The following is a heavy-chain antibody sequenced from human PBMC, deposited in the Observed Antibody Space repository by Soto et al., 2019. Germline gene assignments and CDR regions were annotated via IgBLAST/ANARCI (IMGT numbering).Heavy chain of an antibody. CDR3: ARVAYYDISDNDAFDI. CDR2: IYYSGRI. J-gene: IGHJ3*02. D-gene: IGHD3-22*01. V-gene: IGHV4-30-4*01. CDR1: GGSISSGDYY. Sequence: QVHLQESGPGLVKPSQTLSLTCTVSGGSISSGDYYWSWIRQPPGKGLEWIGYIYYSGRIYYNPSLKSRVTISVDTSKNQFSLKLSSVTAADTAVYYCARVAYYDISDNDAFDIWGQGTMVTVSS.